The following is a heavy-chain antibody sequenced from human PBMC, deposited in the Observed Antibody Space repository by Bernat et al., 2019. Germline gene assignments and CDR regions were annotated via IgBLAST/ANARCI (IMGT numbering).Heavy chain of an antibody. V-gene: IGHV3-23*01. Sequence: EVQLLESGGGLVQPGGSLRLSCAASGFTFSSYAMSWVRQAPGKGLEWVSAISGSGGSTYYADSVKGRFTISRDNSKNTLYLQMNSLRAEDTAVYYCAKGWSGSSWYIYYSYYGMDVWGQGTTVTVSS. CDR2: ISGSGGST. J-gene: IGHJ6*02. D-gene: IGHD6-13*01. CDR1: GFTFSSYA. CDR3: AKGWSGSSWYIYYSYYGMDV.